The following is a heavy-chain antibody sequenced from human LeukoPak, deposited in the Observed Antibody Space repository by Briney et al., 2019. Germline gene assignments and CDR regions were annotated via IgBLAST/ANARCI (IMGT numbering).Heavy chain of an antibody. D-gene: IGHD2-8*01. CDR3: ARDVRVMVYAGLNWFDP. J-gene: IGHJ5*02. Sequence: ASVNVSCKASGYTFTGYYMHWVRQAPGQGGEWMGWINPNSGGTNYAQKFQGRVTMTRDTSISTAYMELSRLRSDDTAVYYCARDVRVMVYAGLNWFDPWGQGTLVTVSS. CDR2: INPNSGGT. CDR1: GYTFTGYY. V-gene: IGHV1-2*02.